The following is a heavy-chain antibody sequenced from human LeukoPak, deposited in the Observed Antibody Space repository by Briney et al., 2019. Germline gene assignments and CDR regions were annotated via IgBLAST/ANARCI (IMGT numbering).Heavy chain of an antibody. CDR2: VSSDGGST. Sequence: GGSLRLSCSASGFTFSNFPMHWVRQAPGKGLEYVSAVSSDGGSTYSADSVRGRFTISRDNSKNTLSLQMGSLRAEDTAVYYCVKAILFGSVSYYADWGQGTLVTVSS. CDR3: VKAILFGSVSYYAD. CDR1: GFTFSNFP. V-gene: IGHV3-64D*09. J-gene: IGHJ4*02. D-gene: IGHD3-22*01.